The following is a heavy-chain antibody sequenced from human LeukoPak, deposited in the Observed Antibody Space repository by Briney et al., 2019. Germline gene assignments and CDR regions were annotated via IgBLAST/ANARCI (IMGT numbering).Heavy chain of an antibody. J-gene: IGHJ3*02. V-gene: IGHV1-18*01. CDR2: ISAYNGNT. D-gene: IGHD4-17*01. CDR3: ARRGDYGDYEEPYNDAFDI. CDR1: GYTFTSYG. Sequence: AASVKVSCKASGYTFTSYGISWVRQAPGQGLEWMGWISAYNGNTNYAQKLQGRVTMTTDTSTSTAYMELRSLRSDDTAVYYCARRGDYGDYEEPYNDAFDIWGQGTMVTVSS.